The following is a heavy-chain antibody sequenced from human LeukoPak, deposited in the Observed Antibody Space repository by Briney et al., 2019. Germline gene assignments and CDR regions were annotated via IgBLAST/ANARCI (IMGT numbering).Heavy chain of an antibody. V-gene: IGHV3-23*01. CDR1: GFTFSTYA. CDR2: ISGSGTST. J-gene: IGHJ4*02. D-gene: IGHD4-17*01. CDR3: ATAISDWNYGDYYC. Sequence: GGSLPETLAASGFTFSTYAMSWVRQAPGKGLEWVSGISGSGTSTYYADSVKGRFTISRDNSKHTLHMQMNSLRTEDTAVYYCATAISDWNYGDYYCRGTGTLLTASS.